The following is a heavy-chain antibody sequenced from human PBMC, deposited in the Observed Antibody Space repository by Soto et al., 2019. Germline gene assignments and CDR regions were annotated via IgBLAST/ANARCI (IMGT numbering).Heavy chain of an antibody. D-gene: IGHD2-2*01. CDR3: GKVPDY. Sequence: SETLSLTCAVSGGSISSGGYSWSWIRQPPGKGLKWIGYMYHSGSTYYNPSLKSRVTISIDRSKNQFSLKLSSVTAAYTAVYYCGKVPDYWGQG. CDR1: GGSISSGGYS. CDR2: MYHSGST. J-gene: IGHJ4*02. V-gene: IGHV4-30-2*01.